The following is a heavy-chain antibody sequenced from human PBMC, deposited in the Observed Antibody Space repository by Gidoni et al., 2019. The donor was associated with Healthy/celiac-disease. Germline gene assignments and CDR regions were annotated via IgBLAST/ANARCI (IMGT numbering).Heavy chain of an antibody. CDR2: INHSGST. V-gene: IGHV4-34*01. Sequence: QVQLQQWGAGLLKPSETLSLTCAVSGGSFSGYYWSWIRQPPGKGLEWIGEINHSGSTNYNPSLKSRVTISVDTSKNQFSLKLSSVTAADTAVYYCARALDYGDYGDAFDIWGQGTMVTVSS. J-gene: IGHJ3*02. CDR3: ARALDYGDYGDAFDI. D-gene: IGHD4-17*01. CDR1: GGSFSGYY.